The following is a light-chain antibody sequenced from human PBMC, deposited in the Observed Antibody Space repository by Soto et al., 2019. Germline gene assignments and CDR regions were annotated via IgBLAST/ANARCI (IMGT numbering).Light chain of an antibody. CDR1: QNISSY. Sequence: IVLTHSPVTLSLSPLERATLSCRASQNISSYLIWYQQKPGQAPRLLMYDVSNRATGIPARFSGSGSGTDFTLTISSLEPEDLAVYYCQQRSNWPRTFGQGTKVDIK. CDR3: QQRSNWPRT. V-gene: IGKV3-11*01. CDR2: DVS. J-gene: IGKJ1*01.